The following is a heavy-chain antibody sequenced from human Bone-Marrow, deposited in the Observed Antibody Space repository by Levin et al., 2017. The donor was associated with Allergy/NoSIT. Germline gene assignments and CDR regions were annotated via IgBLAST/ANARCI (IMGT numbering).Heavy chain of an antibody. Sequence: GESLKISCRASGYRFTEYDINWVRQAPGQGLEWVGWMSPSNGHKGYAQTFQGRVALTRDTSRSTAYLELGSLTSDDTAVYYCAKNVFNAGTFDDWGHGTLVTVSS. V-gene: IGHV1-8*01. J-gene: IGHJ4*01. CDR3: AKNVFNAGTFDD. CDR2: MSPSNGHK. CDR1: GYRFTEYD. D-gene: IGHD2-2*01.